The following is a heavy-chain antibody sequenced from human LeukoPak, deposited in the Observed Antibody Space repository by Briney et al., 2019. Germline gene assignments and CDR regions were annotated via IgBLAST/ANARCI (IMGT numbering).Heavy chain of an antibody. V-gene: IGHV4-59*01. D-gene: IGHD3-10*01. CDR3: ARELGPYGSGSYYQDYNWFDP. J-gene: IGHJ5*02. Sequence: SETLSLTCTVSGGSISSSYWSWIRQPPGKGLEWIGYIYYSGSTNYNPSLKSRVTISVDTSKNQFSLKLSSVTAADTAVYYCARELGPYGSGSYYQDYNWFDPWGRGTLVTVSS. CDR1: GGSISSSY. CDR2: IYYSGST.